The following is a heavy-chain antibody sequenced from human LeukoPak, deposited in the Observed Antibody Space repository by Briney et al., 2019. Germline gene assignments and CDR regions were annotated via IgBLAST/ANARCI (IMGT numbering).Heavy chain of an antibody. D-gene: IGHD5-24*01. CDR2: ISSGSSAI. Sequence: PGGSLRLSCEASGFTFTTYSMTWVRQAPGKGLEWVSIISSGSSAIFSADALKGRFTISRDDAKNLLYLDMNSLRAEDTAVYYCARDLWLQDNYYLDVWGKGTTVTVSS. CDR3: ARDLWLQDNYYLDV. V-gene: IGHV3-21*01. CDR1: GFTFTTYS. J-gene: IGHJ6*03.